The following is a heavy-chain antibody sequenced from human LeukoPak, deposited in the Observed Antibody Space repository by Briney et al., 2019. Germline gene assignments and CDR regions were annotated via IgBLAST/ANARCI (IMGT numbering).Heavy chain of an antibody. J-gene: IGHJ4*02. Sequence: GGSLRLSCAASGFTFSNYAMSWVRQAPGKGLEWVSGISGSGTSTYYADSVKGRFTISRDNAKNSLYLQMNILRAEDTAVYYCARDLYASGSYDYWGQGTLVTVSS. CDR1: GFTFSNYA. CDR3: ARDLYASGSYDY. D-gene: IGHD3-10*01. CDR2: ISGSGTST. V-gene: IGHV3-23*01.